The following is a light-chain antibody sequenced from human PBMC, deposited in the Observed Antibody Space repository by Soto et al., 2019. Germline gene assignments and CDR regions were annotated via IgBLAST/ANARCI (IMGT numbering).Light chain of an antibody. CDR2: AAS. Sequence: DIQMTQSPSSLSASVGDRVTITCRASESIARHLNWYQQKPGRAPNLLIYAASSLQNGVPSRFRGGGSGTDFTLTISNLQPEDFATYYCQQTYSTLSMTFGQGTRLEIK. V-gene: IGKV1-39*01. J-gene: IGKJ5*01. CDR3: QQTYSTLSMT. CDR1: ESIARH.